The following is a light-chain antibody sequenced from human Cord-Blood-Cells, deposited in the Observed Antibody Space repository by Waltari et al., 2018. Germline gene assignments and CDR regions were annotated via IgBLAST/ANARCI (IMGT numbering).Light chain of an antibody. CDR3: CSYVGSSTSWV. V-gene: IGLV2-23*02. CDR2: EVS. Sequence: QSALTQPASVSGSPGQSITISCTGTSSDVGSYNLVSWYQQHPGKAPKLIIYEVSKRPSGVSKRFSGSKSGNTASLTISGLQAEDEADYYCCSYVGSSTSWVFGGGTKLTVL. J-gene: IGLJ3*02. CDR1: SSDVGSYNL.